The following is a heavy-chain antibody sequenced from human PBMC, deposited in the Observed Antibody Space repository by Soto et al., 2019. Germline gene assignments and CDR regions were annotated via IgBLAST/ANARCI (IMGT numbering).Heavy chain of an antibody. J-gene: IGHJ2*01. Sequence: KFQGRVTITRDTSASTAYMELSSLRSEDTAVYYCAREAQLWWFGDWYFDLWGRGTLVTVSS. CDR3: AREAQLWWFGDWYFDL. V-gene: IGHV1-3*01. D-gene: IGHD2-21*01.